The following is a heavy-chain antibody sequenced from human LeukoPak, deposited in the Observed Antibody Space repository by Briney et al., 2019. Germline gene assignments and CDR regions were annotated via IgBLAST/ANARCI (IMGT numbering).Heavy chain of an antibody. Sequence: GGSLRLSCAASGFAFRTYAMHWVRQAPGKGLEWVAVISYDGSNKYYADSVKGRFTISRDNSKNTLYLQMNSLRAEDTAVYYCAKQDPTTVTTLGAFDIWGQGTMVTVSS. D-gene: IGHD4-17*01. CDR3: AKQDPTTVTTLGAFDI. CDR2: ISYDGSNK. CDR1: GFAFRTYA. V-gene: IGHV3-30*04. J-gene: IGHJ3*02.